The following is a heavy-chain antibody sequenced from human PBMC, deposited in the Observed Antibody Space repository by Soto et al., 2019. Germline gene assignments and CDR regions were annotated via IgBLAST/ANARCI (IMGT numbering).Heavy chain of an antibody. Sequence: SETLSLTCTVSGGSISSYYWSWIRQPPGKGLEWIGYIYYSGSTNYNPSLKSRVTISVDTSKNQFSLKLSSVTAADTAVYYCARARNLLTGYYKGGFSYYDFWGEGILVTVSS. CDR3: ARARNLLTGYYKGGFSYYDF. V-gene: IGHV4-59*01. J-gene: IGHJ4*02. CDR2: IYYSGST. D-gene: IGHD3-9*01. CDR1: GGSISSYY.